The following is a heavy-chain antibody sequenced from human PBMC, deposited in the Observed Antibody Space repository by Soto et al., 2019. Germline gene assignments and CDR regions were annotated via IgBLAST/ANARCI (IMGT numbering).Heavy chain of an antibody. CDR2: ISAYNGNT. Sequence: ASVKVSCKASGYTFTSYGISWVRQAPGQGLEWMGWISAYNGNTNYAQKLQGRVTMTADTSTSTAYMELRSLRSDDTAVYYCARERAPGYGYGDYVGDAFDIWGQGTMVTVSS. CDR1: GYTFTSYG. J-gene: IGHJ3*02. CDR3: ARERAPGYGYGDYVGDAFDI. V-gene: IGHV1-18*01. D-gene: IGHD4-17*01.